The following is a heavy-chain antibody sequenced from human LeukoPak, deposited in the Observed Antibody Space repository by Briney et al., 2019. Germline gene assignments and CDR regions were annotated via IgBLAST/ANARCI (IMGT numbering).Heavy chain of an antibody. Sequence: PGGSLRLSCAASGFTFNTYGMSWVRQAPGKGLEWVANIKQDGSEKYYVDSVKGRFTISRDNAKNSLYLQMNSLRAEDTAVYYCARTEWELFYFDYWGQGTLVTVSS. D-gene: IGHD1-26*01. CDR3: ARTEWELFYFDY. CDR2: IKQDGSEK. V-gene: IGHV3-7*01. CDR1: GFTFNTYG. J-gene: IGHJ4*02.